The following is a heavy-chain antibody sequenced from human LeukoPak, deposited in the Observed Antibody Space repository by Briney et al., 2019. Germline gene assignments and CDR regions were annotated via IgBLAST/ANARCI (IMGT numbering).Heavy chain of an antibody. Sequence: ASVKVSCKASGYTFTGYYMHWVRQAPGQGLEWMGWINPNSGGTNYAQKFQGWVTMTRDTSISTAYMELSRLRSDDTAVYYCARDLEVAVAGTWFDPWGQGTLVTVSS. D-gene: IGHD6-19*01. CDR3: ARDLEVAVAGTWFDP. V-gene: IGHV1-2*04. CDR2: INPNSGGT. CDR1: GYTFTGYY. J-gene: IGHJ5*02.